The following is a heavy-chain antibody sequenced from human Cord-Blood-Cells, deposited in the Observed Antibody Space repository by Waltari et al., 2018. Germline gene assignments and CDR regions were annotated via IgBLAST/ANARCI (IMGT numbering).Heavy chain of an antibody. V-gene: IGHV3-7*01. CDR1: GFTFSSYW. Sequence: EVQLVESGGGLVQPGGSLRLSCAASGFTFSSYWMSWVRQAPGKGLGWVANRKKDGSEKYYVDSVKGRFTISRDNAKNALYLQMNSLRAEDTAVYYCARDRGVGGGVSFDYWGQGTLVTVSS. CDR3: ARDRGVGGGVSFDY. J-gene: IGHJ4*02. D-gene: IGHD3-10*01. CDR2: RKKDGSEK.